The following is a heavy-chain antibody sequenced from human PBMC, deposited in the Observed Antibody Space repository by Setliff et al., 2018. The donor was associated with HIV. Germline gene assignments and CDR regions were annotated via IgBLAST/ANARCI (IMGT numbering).Heavy chain of an antibody. CDR2: INPNSGDT. Sequence: ASVKVSCKASGGTFTGYYMHWVRQAPGQGLEWMGWINPNSGDTNYAQKFQGRVTMTTDTSISTAYMELSSLTSEDTAVYFCARGEQDFYDSSGYYSYYFDHWGQGTLVTVSS. J-gene: IGHJ4*02. CDR1: GGTFTGYY. CDR3: ARGEQDFYDSSGYYSYYFDH. V-gene: IGHV1-2*02. D-gene: IGHD3-22*01.